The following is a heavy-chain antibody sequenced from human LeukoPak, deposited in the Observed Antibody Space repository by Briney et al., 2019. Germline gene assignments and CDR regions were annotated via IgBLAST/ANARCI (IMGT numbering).Heavy chain of an antibody. CDR2: ISGSGGST. V-gene: IGHV3-23*01. D-gene: IGHD5-24*01. CDR3: ANNMATINSVYFDY. J-gene: IGHJ4*02. CDR1: GFTFSSYG. Sequence: GGTLRLSCAASGFTFSSYGMSWGRQATGKGLQWVSAISGSGGSTYYADSVKGRFTISRDNSKNTLYLQMNSLRAEDTAVYYCANNMATINSVYFDYWGQGTLVTVSS.